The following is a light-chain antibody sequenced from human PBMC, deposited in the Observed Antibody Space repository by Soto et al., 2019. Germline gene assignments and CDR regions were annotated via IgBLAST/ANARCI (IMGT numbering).Light chain of an antibody. CDR3: QRYNNWPLT. CDR2: VAT. Sequence: AIQMTQSPSSLSASVGDRVTIICRASQDIRNDLGWYQQKPGRAPKVLIYVATNLQSGVPSRFSGSGSGTDFTLTINSLQSEDFAVYYCQRYNNWPLTFGGGTKVDIK. V-gene: IGKV1-6*01. J-gene: IGKJ4*01. CDR1: QDIRND.